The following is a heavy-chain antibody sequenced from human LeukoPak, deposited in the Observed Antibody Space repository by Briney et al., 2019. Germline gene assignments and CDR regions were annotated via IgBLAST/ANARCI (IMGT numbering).Heavy chain of an antibody. Sequence: PGGSLRLSCEASRFKFSSYGMHWVRQAPGKGLEWVSYIGSSSSTIFYADSVKGRFTISRDNAKNSLYLQMNSLRAEDTAVYYCARMYSNSSVRWGAFDIWGQGTMVTVSS. V-gene: IGHV3-48*04. CDR1: RFKFSSYG. CDR3: ARMYSNSSVRWGAFDI. CDR2: IGSSSSTI. J-gene: IGHJ3*02. D-gene: IGHD6-13*01.